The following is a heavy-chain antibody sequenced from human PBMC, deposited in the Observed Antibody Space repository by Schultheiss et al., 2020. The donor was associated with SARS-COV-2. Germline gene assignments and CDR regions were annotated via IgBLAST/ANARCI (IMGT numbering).Heavy chain of an antibody. J-gene: IGHJ3*02. CDR1: GFTFSSYA. CDR3: ARARLRSSDAFDI. V-gene: IGHV3-48*04. Sequence: GESLKISCAASGFTFSSYAMHWVRQAPGKGLEWVSYISSSGSTIYYADSVKGRFTISRDNAKNSLYLQMNSLRAEDTAVYYCARARLRSSDAFDIWGQGTMVTVSS. CDR2: ISSSGSTI. D-gene: IGHD4-17*01.